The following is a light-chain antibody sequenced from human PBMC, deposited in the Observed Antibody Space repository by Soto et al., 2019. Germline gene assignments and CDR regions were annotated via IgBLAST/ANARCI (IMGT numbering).Light chain of an antibody. CDR1: QSISNY. V-gene: IGKV1-39*01. CDR2: AAS. Sequence: DIQMTQSPSSLSASVGDRVTITCRASQSISNYLNWYQQKPGKAPKLLMFAASSLQSGVPSRFSGGGSGTDFTLTISSLQPEDFGTYYCQQSYDTPITFGQGTRLEIK. CDR3: QQSYDTPIT. J-gene: IGKJ5*01.